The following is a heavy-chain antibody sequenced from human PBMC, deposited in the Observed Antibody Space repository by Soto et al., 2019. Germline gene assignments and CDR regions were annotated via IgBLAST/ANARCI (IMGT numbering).Heavy chain of an antibody. Sequence: SGPTLVNPTQTLTLTCTFSGFSPSTSGVGVGWIRQPPGKALEWLALIYWNDDKRYSPSLKSRLTITKDTSKNQVVLTMTNMDPVDTATYYCAHGRIVGATGYFDYWGQGTLVTVS. CDR1: GFSPSTSGVG. V-gene: IGHV2-5*01. CDR2: IYWNDDK. J-gene: IGHJ4*02. CDR3: AHGRIVGATGYFDY. D-gene: IGHD1-26*01.